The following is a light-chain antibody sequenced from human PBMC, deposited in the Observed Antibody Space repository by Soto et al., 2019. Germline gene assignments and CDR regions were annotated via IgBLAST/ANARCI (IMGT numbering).Light chain of an antibody. V-gene: IGLV1-40*01. CDR3: QSYDDIVTTV. CDR1: GSNVGAGYD. CDR2: ANK. J-gene: IGLJ1*01. Sequence: QSVLTRPPPVFGAPGQRGTISCTGGGSNVGAGYDVHWYQQIPGTAPKLFIYANKNRPSGVPDRFSASKSGASASLAISGLQPEDEADYYCQSYDDIVTTVFGTGTKVTVL.